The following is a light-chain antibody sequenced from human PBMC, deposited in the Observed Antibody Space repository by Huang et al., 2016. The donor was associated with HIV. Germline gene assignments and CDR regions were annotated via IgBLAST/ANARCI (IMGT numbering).Light chain of an antibody. CDR2: AAS. V-gene: IGKV1-39*01. J-gene: IGKJ2*01. CDR3: QQSYTAPRT. CDR1: QSISRY. Sequence: DIQMTQSPSSLSASVGDRVTITCRASQSISRYLKWYQQKPGKAPKLLIYAASSLQSGVPSRFSGSGSETDFTLTISGLQPEDSATYYCQQSYTAPRTFGQGTKLEIK.